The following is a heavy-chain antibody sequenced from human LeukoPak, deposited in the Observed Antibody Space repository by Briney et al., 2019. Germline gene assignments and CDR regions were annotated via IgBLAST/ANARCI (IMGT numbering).Heavy chain of an antibody. CDR2: ISYDGSNK. J-gene: IGHJ6*02. D-gene: IGHD2-15*01. Sequence: GGSLRLSCAASGFTFSSYGMHWVCQAPGKGLEGVAVISYDGSNKYYADSVKGRFTISRDNSKNTLYLQMNSLRAEDTAVYYCAKDERYCSGGSCTNSRLYGMDVWGQGTTVTVSS. CDR3: AKDERYCSGGSCTNSRLYGMDV. CDR1: GFTFSSYG. V-gene: IGHV3-30*18.